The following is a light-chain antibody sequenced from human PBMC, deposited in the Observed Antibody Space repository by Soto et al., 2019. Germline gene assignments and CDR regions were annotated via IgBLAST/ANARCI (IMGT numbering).Light chain of an antibody. Sequence: EIVLTQSPATLPLSPGERATLSCRASQSVSSYLAWYQQKPGQAPRLLIYDASNKATGIPARFSGSGSATDFALPISTLEPEDFAVYYCQQGDTFGQETELEIK. CDR1: QSVSSY. J-gene: IGKJ2*01. CDR3: QQGDT. CDR2: DAS. V-gene: IGKV3-11*01.